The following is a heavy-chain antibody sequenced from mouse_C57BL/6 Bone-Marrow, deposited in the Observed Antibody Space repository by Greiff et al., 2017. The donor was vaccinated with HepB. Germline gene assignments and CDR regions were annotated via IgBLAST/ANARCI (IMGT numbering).Heavy chain of an antibody. V-gene: IGHV1-50*01. Sequence: QVQLQQPGAELVKPGASVKLSCKASGYTFTSYWMQWVKQRPGQGLEWIGEIDPSDSYTNYNQKFKGKATLTVDTSSSTAYMQLSSLTSADSAVYYCARYGYWGQGTLVTVSA. CDR2: IDPSDSYT. CDR1: GYTFTSYW. D-gene: IGHD1-1*01. J-gene: IGHJ3*01. CDR3: ARYGY.